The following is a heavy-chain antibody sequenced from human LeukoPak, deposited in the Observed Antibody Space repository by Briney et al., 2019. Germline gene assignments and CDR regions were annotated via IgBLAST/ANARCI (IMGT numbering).Heavy chain of an antibody. CDR1: GFTFGDYA. Sequence: GGSLRLSCTGSGFTFGDYAMTWVRQAPGKGLEWVGFIRSQIYGGTPEYAAAVKGRFTISRDDSEGVAYLQMNSLKTEDTAVYYCTRDQTPYYWGQGTLVTVSS. J-gene: IGHJ4*02. CDR3: TRDQTPYY. CDR2: IRSQIYGGTP. V-gene: IGHV3-49*04.